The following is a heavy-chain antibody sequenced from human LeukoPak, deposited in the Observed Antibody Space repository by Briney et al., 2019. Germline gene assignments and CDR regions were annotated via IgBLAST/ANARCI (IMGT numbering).Heavy chain of an antibody. CDR3: ARIGSGSYYTNWFDP. CDR1: GGSISSSNW. CDR2: TYHSGST. Sequence: SETLSLTCAVSGGSISSSNWWSWVRQPPGKGLEWIGETYHSGSTNYNPSLKSRVTISVDKSKNQFSLKLSSVTAADTAVYYCARIGSGSYYTNWFDPWGQGTLVTVSS. V-gene: IGHV4-4*02. D-gene: IGHD3-10*01. J-gene: IGHJ5*02.